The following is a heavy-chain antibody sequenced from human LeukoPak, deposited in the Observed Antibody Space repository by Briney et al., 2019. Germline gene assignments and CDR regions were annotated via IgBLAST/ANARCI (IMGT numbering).Heavy chain of an antibody. Sequence: GGSLRLSCAASGFSVSRNYMTWVRQAPGKGLEWVSVIYSGGRTDYADSVKGRFTISRDSSKNTLYLQMNSLRAEDTAVYYCARVAVSYYGSGSYYGMDVWGQGTTVTVSS. D-gene: IGHD3-10*01. V-gene: IGHV3-66*02. CDR2: IYSGGRT. CDR1: GFSVSRNY. J-gene: IGHJ6*02. CDR3: ARVAVSYYGSGSYYGMDV.